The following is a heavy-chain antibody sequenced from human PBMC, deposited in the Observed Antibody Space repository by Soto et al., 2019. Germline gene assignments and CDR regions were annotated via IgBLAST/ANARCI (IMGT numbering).Heavy chain of an antibody. CDR2: IIPVFAKA. CDR1: GGTFSTFA. J-gene: IGHJ5*02. D-gene: IGHD1-7*01. CDR3: AREPSKGENWKYVRWFDP. V-gene: IGHV1-69*06. Sequence: QVQLMQSGAEVKKSGSSVKVSCKASGGTFSTFAVTWVRQAPGQGLEWMGGIIPVFAKATYARTFQGRLTIPANRTTTTAFMDLSGLSSEDTAGYYCAREPSKGENWKYVRWFDPWGQGTLVTVSS.